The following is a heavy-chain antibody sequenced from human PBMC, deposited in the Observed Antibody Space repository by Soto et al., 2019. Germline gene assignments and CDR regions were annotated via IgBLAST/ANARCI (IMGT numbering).Heavy chain of an antibody. CDR2: IIPVFGTT. Sequence: QVQLVQSGAELKKPGSSVKVSCKASGDTFSGYPINWVRQAPGEGLEWMVRIIPVFGTTNDAKRFEGRVTFSSSDSTDTASLGSTGLLSEDRAVYYCAGDWGFGDCKHWGPGTLVTVSS. V-gene: IGHV1-69*18. CDR1: GDTFSGYP. J-gene: IGHJ4*02. CDR3: AGDWGFGDCKH. D-gene: IGHD3-10*01.